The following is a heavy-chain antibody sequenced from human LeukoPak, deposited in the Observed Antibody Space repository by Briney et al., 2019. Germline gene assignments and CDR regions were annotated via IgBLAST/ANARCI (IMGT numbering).Heavy chain of an antibody. V-gene: IGHV4-31*03. CDR3: ARRYRSSWFDY. D-gene: IGHD6-13*01. J-gene: IGHJ4*02. CDR1: GGSISSGGYY. CDR2: IYYSGST. Sequence: SETLSLTCTVSGGSISSGGYYWSWIRQHPGKGLEWIGYIYYSGSTYYNPSLKSRVTISRDTSKNQFSLKLRSVTAADTAVYYCARRYRSSWFDYWGQGTLVTVSS.